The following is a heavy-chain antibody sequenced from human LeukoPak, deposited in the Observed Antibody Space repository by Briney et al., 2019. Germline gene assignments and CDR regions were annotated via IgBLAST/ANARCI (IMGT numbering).Heavy chain of an antibody. CDR2: ISSSSSYI. CDR1: GFTFSRYS. CDR3: ARDPPGYSGYQPMDV. V-gene: IGHV3-21*01. Sequence: GGSLRLSCAASGFTFSRYSMNWVRQAPGKGLEWVSSISSSSSYIYYADSVKGRFTISRDNAKNSLYLQMNSLRAEDTAVYYCARDPPGYSGYQPMDVWGKGTTVTVSS. D-gene: IGHD5-12*01. J-gene: IGHJ6*03.